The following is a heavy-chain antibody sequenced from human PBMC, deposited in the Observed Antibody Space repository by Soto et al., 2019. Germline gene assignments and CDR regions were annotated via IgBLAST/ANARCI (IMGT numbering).Heavy chain of an antibody. J-gene: IGHJ6*02. CDR1: GFTSGDYA. Sequence: PGGSLRLSCTASGFTSGDYAMSWVRQAPGKGLEWVGFIRSKAYGGTTEYAASVKGRFTISRDDSKSIAYLQMNSLKTEDTAVYYSTRSHSSSWYEDYYYYYGMDVWGQGTTVTVSS. CDR3: TRSHSSSWYEDYYYYYGMDV. D-gene: IGHD6-13*01. V-gene: IGHV3-49*04. CDR2: IRSKAYGGTT.